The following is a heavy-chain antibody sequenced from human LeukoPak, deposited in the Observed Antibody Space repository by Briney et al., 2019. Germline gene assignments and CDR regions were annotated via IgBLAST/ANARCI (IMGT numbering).Heavy chain of an antibody. D-gene: IGHD1-20*01. Sequence: SETLSLTCSVSGASITTYYWSWIRQPPGKGLEWIAYIHYSGSTSYNPSLKSRLTISLDTSKNHFSLKLSSVTAADTAVYHCARLDGNWNYFDYWGQGTLVTVSS. V-gene: IGHV4-59*08. CDR1: GASITTYY. CDR3: ARLDGNWNYFDY. CDR2: IHYSGST. J-gene: IGHJ4*02.